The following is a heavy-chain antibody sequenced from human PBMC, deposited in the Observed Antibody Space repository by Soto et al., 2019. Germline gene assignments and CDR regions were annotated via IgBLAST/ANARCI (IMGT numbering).Heavy chain of an antibody. J-gene: IGHJ6*02. CDR2: ISGYNGNT. V-gene: IGHV1-18*01. CDR3: ARPTDFYYYAMDV. CDR1: GHTFTSFG. Sequence: RASVKVSCKASGHTFTSFGINWVRQAPGQGLEWMGWISGYNGNTNYAQNLQDRVTMTRDTSTSTAYMELRSLRSDDTAVYYCARPTDFYYYAMDVWGQGTTVTVSS.